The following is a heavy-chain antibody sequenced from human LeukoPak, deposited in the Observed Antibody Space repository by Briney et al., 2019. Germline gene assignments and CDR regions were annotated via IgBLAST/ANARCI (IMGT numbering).Heavy chain of an antibody. CDR2: MNPNSGNT. CDR1: GYTFTSYD. Sequence: ASVKVSCKASGYTFTSYDINWVRQATGQGLERMGWMNPNSGNTGYAQKFQGRVTMTRNTSISTAYMELSSLRSEDTAVYYCARGTTRTPPFDYWGQGTLVTVSS. CDR3: ARGTTRTPPFDY. V-gene: IGHV1-8*01. J-gene: IGHJ4*02. D-gene: IGHD1-14*01.